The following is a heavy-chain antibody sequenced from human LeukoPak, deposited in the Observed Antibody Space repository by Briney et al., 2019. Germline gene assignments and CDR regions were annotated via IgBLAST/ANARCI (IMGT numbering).Heavy chain of an antibody. J-gene: IGHJ6*02. CDR1: VFTFSSYS. CDR2: ISSSSRYI. D-gene: IGHD1-26*01. Sequence: GGSLRLSCAASVFTFSSYSMNWVRQAPGKGLEWVSSISSSSRYIYYADSVKGRFTISRDNAKNSLYLQMNSLRAEDTAVYYCARLPLNGMDVWGQGTTVTVSS. V-gene: IGHV3-21*01. CDR3: ARLPLNGMDV.